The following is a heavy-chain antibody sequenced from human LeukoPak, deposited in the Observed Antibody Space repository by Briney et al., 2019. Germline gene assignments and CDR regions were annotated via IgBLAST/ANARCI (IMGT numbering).Heavy chain of an antibody. CDR1: GGSISSSSYY. CDR2: IYYSGST. Sequence: PSETLSLTCTVSGGSISSSSYYWGWIRQPPGKGLEWIGSIYYSGSTYYNPSLKSRVTISVDTSKNQFSLKLSSVTAADTAVYYCARDPDSSGYQIAAFDIWAKGQWSPSLQ. V-gene: IGHV4-39*07. J-gene: IGHJ3*02. D-gene: IGHD3-22*01. CDR3: ARDPDSSGYQIAAFDI.